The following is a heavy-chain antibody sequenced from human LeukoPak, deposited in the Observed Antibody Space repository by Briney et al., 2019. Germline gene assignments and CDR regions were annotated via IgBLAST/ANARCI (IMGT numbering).Heavy chain of an antibody. Sequence: ASVKVSCKASGYIFTSYGISWVRQAPGQGLEWMGWISTYNGDTNYAQKLQGRVTLTTDTSTSTAYMELRSLRSDDTAVYYCARAEYYFRSGSFCRYWGQGTLVTVSS. CDR3: ARAEYYFRSGSFCRY. CDR2: ISTYNGDT. D-gene: IGHD3-10*01. J-gene: IGHJ4*02. V-gene: IGHV1-18*01. CDR1: GYIFTSYG.